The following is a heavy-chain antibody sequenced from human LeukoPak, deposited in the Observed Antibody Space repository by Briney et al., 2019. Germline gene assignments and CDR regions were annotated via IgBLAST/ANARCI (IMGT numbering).Heavy chain of an antibody. J-gene: IGHJ2*01. V-gene: IGHV1-18*01. CDR3: ASGFPKLGFHSSSSPWYFDL. CDR1: GYTFSNYG. D-gene: IGHD6-6*01. Sequence: VASLKVSFTSPGYTFSNYGISWVRQAPGQGVEWMGWISAYNGKTNYSQKRQGRVTILTDTSTSTASMELRRQRYDDTAVYSCASGFPKLGFHSSSSPWYFDLWGRGTMVTVSS. CDR2: ISAYNGKT.